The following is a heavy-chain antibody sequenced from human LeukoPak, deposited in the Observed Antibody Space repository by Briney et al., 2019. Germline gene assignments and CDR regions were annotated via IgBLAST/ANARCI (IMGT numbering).Heavy chain of an antibody. J-gene: IGHJ4*02. D-gene: IGHD3-3*01. Sequence: GASVKVSCKASGYTFTSYGISWVRQAPGQGLEWMGWISAYNGNTNYAQKFQGRVTMTTETSTSTAYMEQRSLRSDDTAVYYCARVPYDFLAPSDYWGQGTLVTVSS. CDR3: ARVPYDFLAPSDY. CDR2: ISAYNGNT. CDR1: GYTFTSYG. V-gene: IGHV1-18*01.